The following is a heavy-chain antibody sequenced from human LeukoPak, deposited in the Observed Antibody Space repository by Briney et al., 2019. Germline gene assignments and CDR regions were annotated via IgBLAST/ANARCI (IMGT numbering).Heavy chain of an antibody. J-gene: IGHJ4*02. CDR2: ISGSGGST. CDR3: AKENYYGSGSSALGY. CDR1: GFTFSSYW. V-gene: IGHV3-23*01. D-gene: IGHD3-10*01. Sequence: GGSLRLSCAASGFTFSSYWMHWVRQAPGKGLEWVSAISGSGGSTYYADSVKGRFTISRDNSKNTLYLQMNSLRAEDTAVYYCAKENYYGSGSSALGYWGQGTLVTVSS.